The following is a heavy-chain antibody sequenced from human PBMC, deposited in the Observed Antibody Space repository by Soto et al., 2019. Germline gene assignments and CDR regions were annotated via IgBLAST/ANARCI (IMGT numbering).Heavy chain of an antibody. D-gene: IGHD6-19*01. J-gene: IGHJ4*02. CDR1: GFSLANYP. Sequence: VGSLKLSCVASGFSLANYPMNWVRQTPGKGLEWISYSSPRGDTIYYADSVEGRFTISRDNARNSLSLHMRSLRDEDSALYYCAKGPHTNVGWPYYFESWGQGVPVTVSS. CDR2: SSPRGDTI. V-gene: IGHV3-48*02. CDR3: AKGPHTNVGWPYYFES.